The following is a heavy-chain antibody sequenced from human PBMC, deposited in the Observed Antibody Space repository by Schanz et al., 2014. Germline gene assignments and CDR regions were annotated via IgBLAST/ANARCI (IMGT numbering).Heavy chain of an antibody. V-gene: IGHV3-23*01. Sequence: EGQLLESGGGLIQPGGSLRLSCAASGFTFSSYAMSWVRQAPGKGLEWVSTISASGGSTYYADSVKGRFTISRDNSKKILYLQMTSLRAEDTAIYYCAKARRKSNCSGGICFRYSYDGMDLWGQGTTVTVSS. J-gene: IGHJ6*02. CDR1: GFTFSSYA. CDR3: AKARRKSNCSGGICFRYSYDGMDL. D-gene: IGHD2-8*02. CDR2: ISASGGST.